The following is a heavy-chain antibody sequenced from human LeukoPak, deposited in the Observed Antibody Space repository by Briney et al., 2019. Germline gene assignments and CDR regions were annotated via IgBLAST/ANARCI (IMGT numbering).Heavy chain of an antibody. CDR2: IGSTSSTI. Sequence: PGGSLRLSCAASGFTFSSYTMNWVRQAPGKGLEWVSYIGSTSSTIYYADPVKGRFTISRDNAKNSLYLQMKSPRAEDTAVYYCARDPYYYDSSGYYFDYWGQGTLVTVSS. CDR3: ARDPYYYDSSGYYFDY. V-gene: IGHV3-48*01. CDR1: GFTFSSYT. D-gene: IGHD3-22*01. J-gene: IGHJ4*02.